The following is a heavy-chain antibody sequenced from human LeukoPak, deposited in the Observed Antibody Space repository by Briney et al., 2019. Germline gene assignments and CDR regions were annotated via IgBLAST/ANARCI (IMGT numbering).Heavy chain of an antibody. V-gene: IGHV3-30-3*01. CDR3: ARDNPATGDDFDY. CDR1: GFTFANAW. Sequence: GGSLRLSCAASGFTFANAWMSWVRQAPGKGLEWVAVISYDGSNKYYADSVKGRFTISRDNSKNTLYLQMNSLRAEDTAVYYCARDNPATGDDFDYWGQGTLVTVSS. CDR2: ISYDGSNK. J-gene: IGHJ4*02. D-gene: IGHD1-1*01.